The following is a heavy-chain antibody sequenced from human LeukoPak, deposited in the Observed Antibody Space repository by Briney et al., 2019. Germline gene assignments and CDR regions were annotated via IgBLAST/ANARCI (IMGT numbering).Heavy chain of an antibody. CDR3: AKDLSGLGYCSSTSCLRPFDP. J-gene: IGHJ5*02. CDR2: ISGSGDST. V-gene: IGHV3-23*01. CDR1: GFTFSSYA. D-gene: IGHD2-2*01. Sequence: GGSLRLSCAASGFTFSSYAMSWVRQAPGKGLEWVSAISGSGDSTYYADSVKGRFTISRDNSKNTLYLQMNSLRAEDTAVYYCAKDLSGLGYCSSTSCLRPFDPWGQGTLVTVSS.